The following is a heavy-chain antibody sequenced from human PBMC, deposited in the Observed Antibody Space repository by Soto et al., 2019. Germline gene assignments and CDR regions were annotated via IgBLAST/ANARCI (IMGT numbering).Heavy chain of an antibody. D-gene: IGHD3-10*01. J-gene: IGHJ4*02. CDR3: AREYYYGSGSPMAH. Sequence: SDTLSLTCTVSGGSIRSGDYYWSWIRQPPGKGLEWMGYIYHSASAYYNPSLKRRLTISVDRSKNQFSLKLTPVTAADTAVYFCAREYYYGSGSPMAHWGQGTLVTVSS. CDR1: GGSIRSGDYY. CDR2: IYHSASA. V-gene: IGHV4-30-4*02.